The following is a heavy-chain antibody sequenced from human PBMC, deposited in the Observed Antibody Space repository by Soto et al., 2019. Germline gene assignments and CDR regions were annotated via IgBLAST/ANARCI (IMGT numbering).Heavy chain of an antibody. CDR2: IFFRDSET. D-gene: IGHD3-9*01. CDR1: GHIFSNYL. CDR3: ARGYFDSGHGYDL. Sequence: GGALKISCTGPGHIFSNYLVGWVRQTPGECSWCLGIIFFRDSETKFSPSFQGQVTISVDKSLNTVYLQWSTLKASDSGVYYCARGYFDSGHGYDLWGQGTQVTVSS. V-gene: IGHV5-51*01. J-gene: IGHJ5*02.